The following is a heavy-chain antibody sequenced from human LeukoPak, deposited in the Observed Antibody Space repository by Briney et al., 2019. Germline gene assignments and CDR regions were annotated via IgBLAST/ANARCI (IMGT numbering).Heavy chain of an antibody. CDR3: ARDFGGYCSSSNCYLGHLDY. CDR2: IISSGSYI. Sequence: GGSLRLSCAASGFTFSSYTMNWVRQAPGKGLEWVSSIISSGSYIYYADSVKGRFTISRDNAKNSLYLQMNSLRAEDTAVYYCARDFGGYCSSSNCYLGHLDYWGQGTLVTVSS. V-gene: IGHV3-21*03. CDR1: GFTFSSYT. D-gene: IGHD2-2*01. J-gene: IGHJ4*02.